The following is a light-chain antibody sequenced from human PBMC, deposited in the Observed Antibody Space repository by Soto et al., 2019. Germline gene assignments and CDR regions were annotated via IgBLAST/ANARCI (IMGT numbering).Light chain of an antibody. CDR1: QSVSSN. CDR3: QQYNNWPPWT. V-gene: IGKV3-15*01. Sequence: EIMVTQSPATLSVSAGERATLSCRASQSVSSNLAWYQQKPGQAPRLLIYGASTRATGIPARFSGSGSGTEFTLIISSLQSEDFAVYYCQQYNNWPPWTFGQGTKVEIK. J-gene: IGKJ1*01. CDR2: GAS.